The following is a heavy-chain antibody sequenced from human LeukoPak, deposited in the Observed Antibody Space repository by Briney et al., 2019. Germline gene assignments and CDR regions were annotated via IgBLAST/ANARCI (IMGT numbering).Heavy chain of an antibody. CDR1: GGSFSGYY. D-gene: IGHD3-10*01. CDR3: ARDRGVTGRKHAAWFDP. CDR2: INHSGST. Sequence: SETLSLTCAVYGGSFSGYYWSWIRQPPGKGLEWIGEINHSGSTNYNPSLKSRVTISVDTSKNQFSLKLSSVTAADTAVYYCARDRGVTGRKHAAWFDPWGQGTLVTVSS. V-gene: IGHV4-34*01. J-gene: IGHJ5*02.